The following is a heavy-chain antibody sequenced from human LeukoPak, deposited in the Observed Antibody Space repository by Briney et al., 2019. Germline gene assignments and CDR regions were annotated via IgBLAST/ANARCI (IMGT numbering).Heavy chain of an antibody. Sequence: GGSLRLSCEASTFTFTPDWMSWVRPAPGKGLEWVAMIKRYGGEKYYVDSVKARFTISRDNAKKSLYLQMDSLRDEDTAVYYCASLDTAHPSGVYWGQGTLVTVSS. CDR3: ASLDTAHPSGVY. D-gene: IGHD5-18*01. J-gene: IGHJ4*02. CDR2: IKRYGGEK. V-gene: IGHV3-7*01. CDR1: TFTFTPDW.